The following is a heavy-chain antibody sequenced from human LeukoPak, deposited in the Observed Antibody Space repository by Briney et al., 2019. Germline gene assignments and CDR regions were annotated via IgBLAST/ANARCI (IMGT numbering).Heavy chain of an antibody. CDR1: GFTFSSYD. V-gene: IGHV3-13*01. CDR2: IGTAGDT. CDR3: ARECSGGSCSGGDDAFDI. Sequence: QPGGSLRLSCAASGFTFSSYDMHWVRQATGKGLEWVSAIGTAGDTYYPGSVKGRFTISRENAKNSLYLQMNSLRAGDTAVYYCARECSGGSCSGGDDAFDIWGQGTMVTVSS. D-gene: IGHD2-15*01. J-gene: IGHJ3*02.